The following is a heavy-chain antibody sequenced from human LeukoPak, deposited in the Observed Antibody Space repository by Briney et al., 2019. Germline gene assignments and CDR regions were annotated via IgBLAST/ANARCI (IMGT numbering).Heavy chain of an antibody. Sequence: ASVQVSCNASGYTFPIYGISWVRPAPGQGLEWMGWISAYNGNTNYAQKLQGRVTMTTDTSTSTAYMELRSLRSDDTAVYYCARDLHDYGDYSFGYWGQGTLVTVSS. CDR3: ARDLHDYGDYSFGY. CDR2: ISAYNGNT. J-gene: IGHJ4*02. CDR1: GYTFPIYG. D-gene: IGHD4-17*01. V-gene: IGHV1-18*01.